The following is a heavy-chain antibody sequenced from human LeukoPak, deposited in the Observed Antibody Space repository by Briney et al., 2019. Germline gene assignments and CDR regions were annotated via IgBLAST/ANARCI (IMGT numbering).Heavy chain of an antibody. V-gene: IGHV3-30*04. Sequence: GGSLRLSCAASGFTFSSYAMHWVRQAPGKGLEWVAVISYDGSNKYYADSVKGRFTISRDNSKNTLYLQMNSLRAEDTAVYYCASADSSGHLVDYWGQGTLVTVSS. CDR3: ASADSSGHLVDY. CDR1: GFTFSSYA. D-gene: IGHD3-22*01. J-gene: IGHJ4*02. CDR2: ISYDGSNK.